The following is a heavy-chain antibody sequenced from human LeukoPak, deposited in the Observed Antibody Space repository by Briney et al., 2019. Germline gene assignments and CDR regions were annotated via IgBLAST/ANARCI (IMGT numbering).Heavy chain of an antibody. CDR3: AKKDEQWLVQGNAFDI. J-gene: IGHJ3*02. V-gene: IGHV3-23*01. Sequence: HPGGSLRLSCAASGFTFRSYAMSWVRQAPGKGLEWVSVISGSGGSTNYADSVKGRFTISRDNSKNTLYLQMNSLRAGDTAVYYCAKKDEQWLVQGNAFDIWGQGTMVTVSS. CDR1: GFTFRSYA. CDR2: ISGSGGST. D-gene: IGHD6-19*01.